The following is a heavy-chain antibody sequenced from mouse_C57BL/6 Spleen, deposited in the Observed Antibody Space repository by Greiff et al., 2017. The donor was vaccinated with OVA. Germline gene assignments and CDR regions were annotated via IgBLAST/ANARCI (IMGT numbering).Heavy chain of an antibody. CDR2: IDPSDSYT. CDR1: GYTFTSYW. CDR3: ARRRIYYGNYVFDY. J-gene: IGHJ2*01. Sequence: QVQLKQPGAELVRPGTSVKLSCKASGYTFTSYWMHWVKQRPGQGLEWIGVIDPSDSYTNYNQKFKGKATLTVDTSSSTAYMQLSSLTSEDSAVYYCARRRIYYGNYVFDYWGQGTTLTVSS. D-gene: IGHD2-1*01. V-gene: IGHV1-59*01.